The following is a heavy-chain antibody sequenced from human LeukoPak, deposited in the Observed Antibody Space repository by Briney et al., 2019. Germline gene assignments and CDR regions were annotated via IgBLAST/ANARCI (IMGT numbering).Heavy chain of an antibody. Sequence: ESGPALVKPTQTFTLTCTFSGFSLSTSGMCVSWIRQPPGKALEWLARIDWDDDKYYSTSLKTRLTISKDTSKNQVVLTMTNMDPVDTATYYCARISTMVRGNYGMDVWGQGTTVTVSS. CDR1: GFSLSTSGMC. V-gene: IGHV2-70*11. D-gene: IGHD3-10*01. CDR3: ARISTMVRGNYGMDV. CDR2: IDWDDDK. J-gene: IGHJ6*02.